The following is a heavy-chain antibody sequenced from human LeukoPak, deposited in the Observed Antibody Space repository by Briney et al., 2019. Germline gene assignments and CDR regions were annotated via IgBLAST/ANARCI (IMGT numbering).Heavy chain of an antibody. Sequence: SETLSLTCAVYGGSFSGYYWSWIRQPPGKGLEWIGEINHSGSTNYNPSLKSRVTISVDMSKNQFSLKLSSVTAADSAVYYCARARTGFDLWGQGALVTVSS. J-gene: IGHJ5*02. CDR3: ARARTGFDL. CDR1: GGSFSGYY. D-gene: IGHD1-1*01. CDR2: INHSGST. V-gene: IGHV4-34*01.